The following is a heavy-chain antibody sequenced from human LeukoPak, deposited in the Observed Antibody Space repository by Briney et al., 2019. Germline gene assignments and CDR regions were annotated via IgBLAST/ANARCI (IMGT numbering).Heavy chain of an antibody. CDR3: ARDRIGGSYYYYYGMDV. D-gene: IGHD2-15*01. CDR2: IIPIFGTA. V-gene: IGHV1-69*13. Sequence: ASVKVSCKASGYAFTGYYMHWVRQAPGQGLEWMGGIIPIFGTANYAQKFQGRVTITADESTSTAYMELSSLRSEDTAVYYCARDRIGGSYYYYYGMDVWGQGTTVTVSS. J-gene: IGHJ6*02. CDR1: GYAFTGYY.